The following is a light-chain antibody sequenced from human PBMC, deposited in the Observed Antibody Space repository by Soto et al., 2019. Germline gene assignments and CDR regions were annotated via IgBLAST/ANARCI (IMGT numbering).Light chain of an antibody. V-gene: IGLV7-46*01. CDR2: DTT. CDR3: LLTYVNARV. CDR1: TGAVTSGHY. Sequence: QTVVTQEPSLTVSPGGTVTLTCGSSTGAVTSGHYAHWLQQKPGQAPRTLIYDTTNKHSWTPARFSGSLLGDKAALTLSGAQPEDEGDYYCLLTYVNARVFGGGTKVTVL. J-gene: IGLJ2*01.